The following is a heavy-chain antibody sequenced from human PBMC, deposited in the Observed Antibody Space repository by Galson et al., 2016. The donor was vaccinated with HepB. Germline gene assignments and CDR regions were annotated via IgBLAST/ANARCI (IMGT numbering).Heavy chain of an antibody. V-gene: IGHV4-4*07. CDR1: GGSMINYY. CDR2: IYSGGNT. CDR3: ATSYESGSYAWDY. J-gene: IGHJ4*02. Sequence: SETLSLTCTVSGGSMINYYWSWIRQPAGKGLEWIGRIYSGGNTNYNPSLKTRVSLSVDTSKRQFSLRLDSVTAADTAVYYCATSYESGSYAWDYWGQGSQVIVSS. D-gene: IGHD3-16*01.